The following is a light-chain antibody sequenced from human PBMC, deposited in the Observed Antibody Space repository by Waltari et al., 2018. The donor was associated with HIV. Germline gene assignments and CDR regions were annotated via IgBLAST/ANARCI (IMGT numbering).Light chain of an antibody. Sequence: ILLTQSPATVSVSPGERATLSCTASQSIFNNLAWYQHRPGQAPRLLIYDASARGAGFPDRFSGTASGTEFTLTISNLQSEDVGLYYCQQYNEWLALTFGGGTRVEV. CDR1: QSIFNN. CDR2: DAS. J-gene: IGKJ4*01. V-gene: IGKV3-15*01. CDR3: QQYNEWLALT.